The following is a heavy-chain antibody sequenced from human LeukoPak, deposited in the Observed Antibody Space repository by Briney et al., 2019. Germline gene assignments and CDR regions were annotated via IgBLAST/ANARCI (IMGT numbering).Heavy chain of an antibody. D-gene: IGHD6-13*01. CDR1: GDSISTHY. J-gene: IGHJ6*03. Sequence: SETLSLTCTVSGDSISTHYWNWIRQPAEKGLEWIGRIYTGGSTNYNPSLKSRVTMSVDSSKNQFSLKLSSVTAADTAIYFCARSIWSLDEYYYYYMDVWGKGTTVTISS. CDR3: ARSIWSLDEYYYYYMDV. V-gene: IGHV4-4*07. CDR2: IYTGGST.